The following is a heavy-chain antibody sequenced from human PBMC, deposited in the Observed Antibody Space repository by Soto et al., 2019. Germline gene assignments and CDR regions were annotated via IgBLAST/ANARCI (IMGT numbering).Heavy chain of an antibody. Sequence: ASVKGSCKASGGTFSSYAISWVRQAPGQGLEWMGGIIPIFGTANYAQKFQGRVTITADESTSTAYMELSRLRAEDTAVYYCARRIDSGWLDTRGQGTLAIVS. CDR2: IIPIFGTA. J-gene: IGHJ5*02. CDR3: ARRIDSGWLDT. CDR1: GGTFSSYA. D-gene: IGHD6-19*01. V-gene: IGHV1-69*13.